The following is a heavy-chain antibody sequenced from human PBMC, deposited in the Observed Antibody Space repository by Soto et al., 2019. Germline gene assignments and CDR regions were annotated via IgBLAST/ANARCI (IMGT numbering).Heavy chain of an antibody. V-gene: IGHV3-30-3*01. J-gene: IGHJ6*02. Sequence: QVQLVESGGGVVQPGRSLRLSCAASGFTFSSYAMHWVRQAPGKGLEWVAVISYDGSNNYYADSVKGRFTISRDNSKNTLYLQMNSLRAEDTAVYYCARDGRVVDTGMDVWGQGTTVTVSS. CDR3: ARDGRVVDTGMDV. CDR2: ISYDGSNN. D-gene: IGHD2-21*01. CDR1: GFTFSSYA.